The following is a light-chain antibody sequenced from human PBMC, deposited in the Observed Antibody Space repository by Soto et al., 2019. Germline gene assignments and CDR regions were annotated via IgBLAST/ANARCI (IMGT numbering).Light chain of an antibody. CDR3: QQYNNWPWT. CDR2: GAA. V-gene: IGKV3-15*01. Sequence: EIVMTQSPATLSVSPGERATLSCRASQSVSSNLAWYQQKPGQAPRLLIYGAATRATGITARFSGSGSGTEFTLTISSLQYEDFAVSYCQQYNNWPWTFGQGTKVEIK. J-gene: IGKJ1*01. CDR1: QSVSSN.